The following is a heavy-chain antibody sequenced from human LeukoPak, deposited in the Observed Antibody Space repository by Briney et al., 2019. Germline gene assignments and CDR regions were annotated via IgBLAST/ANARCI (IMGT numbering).Heavy chain of an antibody. J-gene: IGHJ4*02. CDR2: INPSGGST. D-gene: IGHD2-15*01. V-gene: IGHV1-46*01. CDR3: ARERGEGYCSGGSCYFGFDY. Sequence: ASVKVSCKASGYTFTSYGISWVRQAPGQGLEWMGIINPSGGSTSYAQKFQGRVTMTRDMSTSTVYMELSSLRSEDTAVYYCARERGEGYCSGGSCYFGFDYWGQGTLVTVSS. CDR1: GYTFTSYG.